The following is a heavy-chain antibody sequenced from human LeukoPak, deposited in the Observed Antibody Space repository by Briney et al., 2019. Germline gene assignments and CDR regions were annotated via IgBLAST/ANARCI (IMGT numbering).Heavy chain of an antibody. V-gene: IGHV4-39*07. CDR2: IYYSGST. Sequence: SETLSLTCTVSGGSISSSSYYWGWIRQPPGKGLEWIGSIYYSGSTYYNPSLKSRVTISVDTSKNQFSLKLSSVTAADTAVYYCAHQIYGSGSYYKNNWFDPWGQGTLVTVSS. D-gene: IGHD3-10*01. CDR1: GGSISSSSYY. J-gene: IGHJ5*02. CDR3: AHQIYGSGSYYKNNWFDP.